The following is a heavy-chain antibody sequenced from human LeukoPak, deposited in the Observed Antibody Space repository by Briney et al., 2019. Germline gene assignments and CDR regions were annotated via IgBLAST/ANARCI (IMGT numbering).Heavy chain of an antibody. Sequence: ASVKVSCKASGYTFTSYGISWARQAPGQGLEWMGWISAYNGNTNYAQKLQGRVTMTTDTSTSTAYMELTSLRFDDTAVYYCARDGRQWVPLNWFDPWGQGTLVIVSS. CDR1: GYTFTSYG. J-gene: IGHJ5*02. CDR2: ISAYNGNT. V-gene: IGHV1-18*04. D-gene: IGHD6-19*01. CDR3: ARDGRQWVPLNWFDP.